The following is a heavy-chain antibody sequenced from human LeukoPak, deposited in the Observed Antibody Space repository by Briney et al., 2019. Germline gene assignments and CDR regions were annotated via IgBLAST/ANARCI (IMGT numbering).Heavy chain of an antibody. D-gene: IGHD2-2*01. CDR2: ISGSGGRT. V-gene: IGHV3-23*01. CDR1: GFTFSSYA. Sequence: PGGSLRLSCAASGFTFSSYAMSWVRQAPGKGLEWVSGISGSGGRTYYADSVKGRFTISRDNSKNTLYLQMNSLRAEDTAVYYCAKDPRYCSSTSCYLDAFDTWGQGTMVTVSS. CDR3: AKDPRYCSSTSCYLDAFDT. J-gene: IGHJ3*02.